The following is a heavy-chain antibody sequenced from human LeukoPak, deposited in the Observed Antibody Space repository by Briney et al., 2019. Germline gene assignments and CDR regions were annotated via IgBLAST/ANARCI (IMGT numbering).Heavy chain of an antibody. CDR1: GFTFSDYY. D-gene: IGHD2-2*01. CDR2: ISSSDSTI. V-gene: IGHV3-11*04. CDR3: ARADCSSTSCYELDY. Sequence: GGSLRLSCAGSGFTFSDYYMSWIRQAPGKGLEWVSYISSSDSTIYYTVSVKGRFTISRDNAKNSLYLQMNSLRADDTAVYYCARADCSSTSCYELDYWGQGTLVTVSS. J-gene: IGHJ4*02.